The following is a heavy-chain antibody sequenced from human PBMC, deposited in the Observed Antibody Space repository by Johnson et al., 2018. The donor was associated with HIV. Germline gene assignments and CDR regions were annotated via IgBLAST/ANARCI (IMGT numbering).Heavy chain of an antibody. D-gene: IGHD5-18*01. Sequence: MLLVESGGGLVHPGGSLRLSCTASGFTVSSNYMSWVRQTPGKGLEWVSVIYSGGSTYYADSVKGRFTISRDNSKKTLYLQMNTLRPEDTAVYYCARAYSYGVFDIWGQGTMVTVSS. CDR2: IYSGGST. CDR3: ARAYSYGVFDI. CDR1: GFTVSSNY. V-gene: IGHV3-66*01. J-gene: IGHJ3*02.